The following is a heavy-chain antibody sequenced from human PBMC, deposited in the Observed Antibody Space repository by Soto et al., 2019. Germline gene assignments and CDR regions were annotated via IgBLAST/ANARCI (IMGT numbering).Heavy chain of an antibody. D-gene: IGHD2-21*02. CDR2: IYHSGST. V-gene: IGHV4-30-2*01. Sequence: PSETLSLTCAVSGGSISSGGYSWSWIRQPPGKGLEWIGYIYHSGSTNYSPSFQGHVTISVDKSISTAYLQWSSLKASDTAMYYCARHLMQGGDRDNWFDPWGQGTLVTVSS. CDR3: ARHLMQGGDRDNWFDP. CDR1: GGSISSGGYS. J-gene: IGHJ5*02.